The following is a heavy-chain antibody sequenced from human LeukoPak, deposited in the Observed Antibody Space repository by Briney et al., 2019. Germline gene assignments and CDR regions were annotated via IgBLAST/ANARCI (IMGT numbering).Heavy chain of an antibody. CDR2: INHSGST. CDR3: AGQYTGYDAFDY. D-gene: IGHD5-12*01. J-gene: IGHJ4*02. Sequence: SETLSLTCAVYGGSFSDYYWSWIRQSPGKGLEWIGEINHSGSTNYSPSLKSRVTISVDTSKNQFSLKLSSVTAADTAVYYCAGQYTGYDAFDYWGQGTLVTVSS. V-gene: IGHV4-34*01. CDR1: GGSFSDYY.